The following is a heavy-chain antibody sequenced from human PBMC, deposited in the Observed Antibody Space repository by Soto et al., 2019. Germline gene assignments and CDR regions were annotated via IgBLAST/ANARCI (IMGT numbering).Heavy chain of an antibody. V-gene: IGHV4-30-2*01. J-gene: IGHJ5*02. CDR2: IYHSGST. D-gene: IGHD3-10*01. CDR1: GGSISSGGYS. CDR3: ARGWRYYYGSGAFNP. Sequence: QLQLQESGSGLVKPSQTLSLTCPVSGGSISSGGYSWSWIRQPPGKGLEWIGYIYHSGSTYYNPSLKSRVTISVDRSKNQFSLKLSSVTAADTAVYYCARGWRYYYGSGAFNPWGQGTLVTVSS.